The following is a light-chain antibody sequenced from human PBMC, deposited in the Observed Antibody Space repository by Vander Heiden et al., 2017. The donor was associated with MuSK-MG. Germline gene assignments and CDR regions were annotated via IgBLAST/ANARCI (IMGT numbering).Light chain of an antibody. CDR1: SSDVGGYNY. Sequence: QSALTQPASASGSPRHSITISCTGTSSDVGGYNYVSWYQQHPGKAPKLMIYDVRNRPSGVSNRFSGSKSGNTASLTISGLQAEDEADYYCSSYTSSSTPVFGGGTKLTVL. CDR3: SSYTSSSTPV. J-gene: IGLJ2*01. V-gene: IGLV2-14*03. CDR2: DVR.